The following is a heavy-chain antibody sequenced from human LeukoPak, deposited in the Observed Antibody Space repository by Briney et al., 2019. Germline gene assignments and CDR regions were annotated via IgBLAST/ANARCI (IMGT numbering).Heavy chain of an antibody. CDR2: ISGSGGST. J-gene: IGHJ4*02. Sequence: GGSLRLSCAASGFTFSSYAMSWVRQAPGKGLEWVSAISGSGGSTYYADSVKGRFTISRDNSKNTLYLQMNSLRAEDTAVYYCAKDPYIAVAGTRDYWGQGTLVTVSS. CDR3: AKDPYIAVAGTRDY. D-gene: IGHD6-19*01. V-gene: IGHV3-23*01. CDR1: GFTFSSYA.